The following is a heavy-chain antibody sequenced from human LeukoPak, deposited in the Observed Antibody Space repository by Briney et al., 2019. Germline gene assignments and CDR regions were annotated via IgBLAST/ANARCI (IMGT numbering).Heavy chain of an antibody. J-gene: IGHJ3*02. CDR3: ARPASAYYVNEGFDI. CDR2: IYHSGST. Sequence: SETLSLTCTVSGDSITSYYWNWIRQPPGKGLEWVGHIYHSGSTNYNPSLKSRVTTSVDTSKNQISLKLSSVTAADTAVYYCARPASAYYVNEGFDIWGQGTMVTVSS. CDR1: GDSITSYY. D-gene: IGHD3-3*01. V-gene: IGHV4-59*01.